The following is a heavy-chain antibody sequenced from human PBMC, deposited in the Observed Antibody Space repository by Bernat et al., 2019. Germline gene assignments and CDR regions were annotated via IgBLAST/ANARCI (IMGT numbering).Heavy chain of an antibody. Sequence: QVQLVESGGGVVQPGGSLRLSCAASGFTFGSYGIHWVRQAPGKGLEWVAGISYDGSHKYYADSVKGRFTISRDNSKGTLYLQMDSLRAEDTAVYYCVKVASRYCSGGSCSSGYFDYWGQGNLVTISA. CDR3: VKVASRYCSGGSCSSGYFDY. V-gene: IGHV3-30*18. D-gene: IGHD2-15*01. CDR2: ISYDGSHK. CDR1: GFTFGSYG. J-gene: IGHJ4*02.